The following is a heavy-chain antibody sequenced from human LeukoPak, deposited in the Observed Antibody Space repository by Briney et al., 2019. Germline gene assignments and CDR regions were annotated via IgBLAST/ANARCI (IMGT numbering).Heavy chain of an antibody. Sequence: SETLSLTCTVSGGSISTSNYYWGWIRQPPGKGLEWIGNIFYSGNTYYNPSLKSRVTISVDTSKNQFSLKLSSVTAADTAVYYCARGPGYSSTTDAFEIWGQGTMVTVSS. J-gene: IGHJ3*02. CDR1: GGSISTSNYY. CDR2: IFYSGNT. V-gene: IGHV4-39*07. CDR3: ARGPGYSSTTDAFEI. D-gene: IGHD6-13*01.